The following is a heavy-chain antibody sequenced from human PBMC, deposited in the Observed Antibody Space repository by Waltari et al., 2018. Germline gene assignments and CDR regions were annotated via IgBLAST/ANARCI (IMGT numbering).Heavy chain of an antibody. D-gene: IGHD3-10*01. V-gene: IGHV4-38-2*01. CDR2: IYHSGST. Sequence: QVQLQESGPGLVKPSETLSLTCAVSGYSISSGYYWGWIRQPPGKGLEWIGSIYHSGSTYYNPSLKSRVTISVDTSKNQFSLKLSSVTAADTAVYYCASLTGAAYFDYWGQGTLVTVSS. CDR3: ASLTGAAYFDY. J-gene: IGHJ4*02. CDR1: GYSISSGYY.